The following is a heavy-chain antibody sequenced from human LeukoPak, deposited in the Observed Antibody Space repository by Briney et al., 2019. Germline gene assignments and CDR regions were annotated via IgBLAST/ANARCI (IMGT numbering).Heavy chain of an antibody. V-gene: IGHV3-9*01. CDR3: AKDAVGATPDAFDI. D-gene: IGHD1-26*01. J-gene: IGHJ3*02. CDR2: INWNSGSV. CDR1: GFTFDDYA. Sequence: GRSLRLSCAASGFTFDDYAMHWVRQPPGKGLEWVSAINWNSGSVGYADSVKGRFTISRDNAKNSLYLQMNSLRPEDTALYYCAKDAVGATPDAFDIWGQGTMVTVSS.